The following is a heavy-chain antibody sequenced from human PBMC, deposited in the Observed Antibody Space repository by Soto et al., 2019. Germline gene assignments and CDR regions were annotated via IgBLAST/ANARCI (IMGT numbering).Heavy chain of an antibody. CDR1: GFTFSSYG. D-gene: IGHD6-13*01. J-gene: IGHJ3*02. CDR3: AKGSGRYSSSWYWDAFDI. Sequence: GGSLRLSCAASGFTFSSYGMHWVRQAPGKGLEWVAVISYDGSNKYYADSVKGRFTISRDNSKNTLYLQMNSLRAEDTAVYYCAKGSGRYSSSWYWDAFDIWGQGTMVTVSS. V-gene: IGHV3-30*18. CDR2: ISYDGSNK.